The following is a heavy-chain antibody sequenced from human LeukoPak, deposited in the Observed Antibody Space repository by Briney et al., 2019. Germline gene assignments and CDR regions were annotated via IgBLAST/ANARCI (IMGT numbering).Heavy chain of an antibody. Sequence: ASVKVSCKASGYEFSSYGISWVRQAPGQGLEGMGWISAYNGKTKYAEKFQGRLTMTTETSTSIAYMELRSLTSGDTAVYYCAKDSPRDDYVRGSYRYSRRGLDIWGQGTLVTASS. CDR3: AKDSPRDDYVRGSYRYSRRGLDI. J-gene: IGHJ3*02. D-gene: IGHD3-16*02. V-gene: IGHV1-18*01. CDR1: GYEFSSYG. CDR2: ISAYNGKT.